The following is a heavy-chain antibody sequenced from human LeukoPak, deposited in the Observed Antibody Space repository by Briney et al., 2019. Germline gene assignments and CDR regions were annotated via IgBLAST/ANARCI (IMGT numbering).Heavy chain of an antibody. CDR2: IYRGGST. V-gene: IGHV3-66*01. Sequence: PGGSLRLSCAASGFTFSDYYMSWVRQAPGKGLEWVSVIYRGGSTYYADSVKGRFTISRDNSKNTLYLQMNSLRAEDTAVYYCARGGYDITDYWGQGTLVTVSS. CDR1: GFTFSDYY. D-gene: IGHD3-9*01. J-gene: IGHJ4*02. CDR3: ARGGYDITDY.